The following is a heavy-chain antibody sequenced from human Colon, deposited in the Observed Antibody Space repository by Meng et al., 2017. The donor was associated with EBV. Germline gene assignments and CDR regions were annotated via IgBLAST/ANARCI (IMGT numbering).Heavy chain of an antibody. D-gene: IGHD1-26*01. CDR2: INHSGST. CDR1: GGSCSGYY. Sequence: HLQQWGAVLFKPSETLSLTCAVYGGSCSGYYWSWIRQPPEKGLEWIGEINHSGSTNYSPSLKSRVTISVDTSKKQFSLKLSSVTAADTAVYYCARGPGGSYYLYYFDYWGQGTLVTVSS. CDR3: ARGPGGSYYLYYFDY. J-gene: IGHJ4*02. V-gene: IGHV4-34*01.